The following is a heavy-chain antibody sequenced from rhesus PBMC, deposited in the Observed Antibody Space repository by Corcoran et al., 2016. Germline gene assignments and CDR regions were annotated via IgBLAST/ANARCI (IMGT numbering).Heavy chain of an antibody. V-gene: IGHV4-160*01. CDR1: AGSFSSYW. Sequence: QVQLQESGPGLVKPSETLSLTCAVSAGSFSSYWWGWTRQPPRQGLEWLGSIHGSSGNTESNPSLNSRATISLDTSKNQFSLKLSSVTAADTAVYYCASTYGSSYWYFDIWGPGTPITISS. CDR3: ASTYGSSYWYFDI. D-gene: IGHD4-29*01. J-gene: IGHJ2*01. CDR2: IHGSSGNT.